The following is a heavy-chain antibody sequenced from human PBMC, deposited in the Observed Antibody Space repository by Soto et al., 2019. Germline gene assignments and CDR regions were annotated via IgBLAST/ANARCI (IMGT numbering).Heavy chain of an antibody. CDR3: ARGGPRWACYFDA. V-gene: IGHV4-30-4*08. CDR2: IYYSGSS. J-gene: IGHJ4*02. Sequence: PSETLSLTCSVSGGSISGDYYWSWIRQSPEKGLEWIGYIYYSGSSYSNPALQSRLSMSLDTSKDQFSLKLRSVTAADTAVYYCARGGPRWACYFDAWGQGALVTVSA. D-gene: IGHD1-26*01. CDR1: GGSISGDYY.